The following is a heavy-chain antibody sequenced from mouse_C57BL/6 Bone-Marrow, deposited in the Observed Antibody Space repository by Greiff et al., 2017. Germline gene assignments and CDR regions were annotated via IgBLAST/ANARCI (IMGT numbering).Heavy chain of an antibody. CDR1: GYTFTSYW. CDR2: IYPGSGST. Sequence: QVQLKQPGAELVKPGASVKMSCKASGYTFTSYWITWVKQRPGQGLEWIGDIYPGSGSTNYNAKFKSKATMTVDTSSSTAYMQLSSLTSEDSAVYYCASLITTVGGYYFDHWGQGTTLTVSS. J-gene: IGHJ2*01. V-gene: IGHV1-55*01. D-gene: IGHD1-1*01. CDR3: ASLITTVGGYYFDH.